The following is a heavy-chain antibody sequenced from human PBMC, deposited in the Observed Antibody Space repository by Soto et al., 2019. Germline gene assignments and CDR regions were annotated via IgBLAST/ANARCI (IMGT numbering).Heavy chain of an antibody. CDR1: GGSISSGDYY. D-gene: IGHD3-10*01. CDR2: IFYSGST. J-gene: IGHJ6*02. CDR3: ARDSHSRGVINYYYGMDV. V-gene: IGHV4-30-4*01. Sequence: PSETLSLTCTVSGGSISSGDYYWSWIRQPPGKGLEWIGYIFYSGSTYYNPSLKSRVTISVDTSKNQFSLKLSSVTAADTAVYYCARDSHSRGVINYYYGMDVWGQGTTVTVSS.